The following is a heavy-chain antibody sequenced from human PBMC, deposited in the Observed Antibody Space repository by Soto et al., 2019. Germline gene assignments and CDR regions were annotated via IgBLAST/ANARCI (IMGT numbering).Heavy chain of an antibody. J-gene: IGHJ6*02. CDR2: IYWNDDN. CDR1: GFSLSSSGVG. Sequence: QITLKESGPTPVKPTQTLTLTCTFSGFSLSSSGVGVGWIRQPPGKALEWLAIIYWNDDNRYSPSLKSRLTITKDTAKNQVVLTMTDMDPVDTATYYCARALYPPLLDVWGQGTTVTVSS. CDR3: ARALYPPLLDV. V-gene: IGHV2-5*01.